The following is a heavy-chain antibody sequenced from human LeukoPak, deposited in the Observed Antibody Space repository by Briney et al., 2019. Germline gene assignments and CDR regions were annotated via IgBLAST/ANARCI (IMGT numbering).Heavy chain of an antibody. V-gene: IGHV4-59*01. D-gene: IGHD2-21*01. CDR3: ARVVDGGYFDY. J-gene: IGHJ4*02. Sequence: SETLSLTCTVSGDSITTYYWSWIRQPPGKGLEWIGYIYYSGSTNYNPSLKSRVTISVDTSKNQFSLKLSSVTAADTAVYYCARVVDGGYFDYWGQGTLVTVSS. CDR2: IYYSGST. CDR1: GDSITTYY.